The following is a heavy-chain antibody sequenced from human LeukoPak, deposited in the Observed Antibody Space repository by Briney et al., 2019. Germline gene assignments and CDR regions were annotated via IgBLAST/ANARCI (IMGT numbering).Heavy chain of an antibody. D-gene: IGHD1-26*01. J-gene: IGHJ4*02. CDR1: GFTFSSYG. Sequence: GGSLRLSCAASGFTFSSYGIHWVRQAPGKGLEWVAVISYDGRNKYYADSVKGRFTISRDNSKNTLHLQMNSLRAEDTAVYYCAKELRMGARLYYFDYWGQGTLVTVSS. CDR2: ISYDGRNK. CDR3: AKELRMGARLYYFDY. V-gene: IGHV3-30*18.